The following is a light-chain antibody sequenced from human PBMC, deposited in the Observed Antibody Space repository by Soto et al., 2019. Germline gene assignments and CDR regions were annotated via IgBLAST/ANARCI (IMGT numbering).Light chain of an antibody. J-gene: IGKJ4*01. V-gene: IGKV3-15*01. CDR3: QQYNNWPRAT. CDR1: QSVGSD. Sequence: EIVMTQSPATLSVSPGARATLSCRASQSVGSDLVWYRQKPGQAPRLFIFRASSRATGLPARFSASGSGTDFNLTISSLQSEDFAVYYCQQYNNWPRATFGGGTKVDIK. CDR2: RAS.